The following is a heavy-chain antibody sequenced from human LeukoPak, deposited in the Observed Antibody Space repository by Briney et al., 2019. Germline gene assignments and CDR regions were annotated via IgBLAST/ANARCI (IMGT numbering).Heavy chain of an antibody. D-gene: IGHD4-17*01. CDR2: ISSSSSYT. J-gene: IGHJ4*02. CDR1: GFTFSDYY. Sequence: KPGGSLRLSCAASGFTFSDYYMSWIRQAPGKGLEWVSYISSSSSYTNYADSVRGRFSISRDNAKNSLYLQMNSLRADDTAVYFCAREGGGDYGEGFDYWGQGTLVTVSS. V-gene: IGHV3-11*06. CDR3: AREGGGDYGEGFDY.